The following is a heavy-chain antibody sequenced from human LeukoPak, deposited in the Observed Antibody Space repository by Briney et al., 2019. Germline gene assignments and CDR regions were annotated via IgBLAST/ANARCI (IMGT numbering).Heavy chain of an antibody. J-gene: IGHJ4*02. D-gene: IGHD3-22*01. Sequence: GRSLRLSCAASGFTFDDYAMHWVRQAPGQGLEGVLGISWNSGSIGYADSVKGRFTIARDNAKNSLYLQMNSLRAEDTALYYCAKDLSKSILVDYEGFDYWGQGTLVTVSS. V-gene: IGHV3-9*01. CDR2: ISWNSGSI. CDR1: GFTFDDYA. CDR3: AKDLSKSILVDYEGFDY.